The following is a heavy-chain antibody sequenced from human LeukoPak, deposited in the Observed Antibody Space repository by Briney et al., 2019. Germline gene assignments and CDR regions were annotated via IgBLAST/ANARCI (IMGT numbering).Heavy chain of an antibody. CDR3: ARSLKWLRRGFDY. J-gene: IGHJ4*02. D-gene: IGHD5-12*01. V-gene: IGHV4-39*07. CDR1: GGSISSSSYY. CDR2: IYYSGGT. Sequence: SETQSLTCTVSGGSISSSSYYWGWIRQPPGKGLEWIGSIYYSGGTYYNPSLKSRVTISVDTSKNQFSLKLSSVTAADTAVYYCARSLKWLRRGFDYWGQGTLVTVSS.